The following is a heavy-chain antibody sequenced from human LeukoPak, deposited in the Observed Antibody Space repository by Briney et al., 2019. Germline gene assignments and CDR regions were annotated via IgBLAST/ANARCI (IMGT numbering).Heavy chain of an antibody. J-gene: IGHJ6*02. V-gene: IGHV1-2*02. CDR2: INPNSGGT. CDR1: GYTFTGYY. Sequence: ASVKVSCKASGYTFTGYYMHWARQAPGQGLEWMGCINPNSGGTNYAQKFQGRVTMTRDTSISTAYMELSRLRSDDTAVYYCARDEYQLWSSYYYYYGMDVWGQGTTVTVSS. D-gene: IGHD5-18*01. CDR3: ARDEYQLWSSYYYYYGMDV.